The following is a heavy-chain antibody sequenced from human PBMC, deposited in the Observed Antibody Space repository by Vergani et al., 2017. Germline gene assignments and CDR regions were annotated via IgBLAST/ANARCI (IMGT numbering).Heavy chain of an antibody. J-gene: IGHJ6*03. CDR3: ARGRYCSSTSCQKRGYYYYYMDV. D-gene: IGHD2-2*01. CDR1: GYSISSGYY. V-gene: IGHV4-38-2*02. CDR2: IYHSGST. Sequence: QVQLQESGPGLVKPSETLSLTCTVSGYSISSGYYWGWIRQPPGKGLEWIGSIYHSGSTYYNPSLKSRVTISVDTSKNQFSLKLSSVTAADTAVYYCARGRYCSSTSCQKRGYYYYYMDVWGKGP.